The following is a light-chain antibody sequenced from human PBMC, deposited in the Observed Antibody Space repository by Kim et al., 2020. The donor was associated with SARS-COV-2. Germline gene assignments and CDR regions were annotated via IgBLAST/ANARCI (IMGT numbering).Light chain of an antibody. J-gene: IGKJ1*01. V-gene: IGKV1-5*01. CDR3: QQYNSYWRT. CDR1: QSISTW. Sequence: ASVGDRVTITCRASQSISTWLAWYQQKPGKVPKLLIYDVSSLESGVPSRFSGSGSGTEFTLTISSLQPDDLATYYCQQYNSYWRTFGQGTKVEIK. CDR2: DVS.